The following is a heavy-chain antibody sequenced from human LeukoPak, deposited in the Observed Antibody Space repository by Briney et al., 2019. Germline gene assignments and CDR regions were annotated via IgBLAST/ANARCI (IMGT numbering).Heavy chain of an antibody. CDR1: GFTFSSYA. D-gene: IGHD3-16*02. V-gene: IGHV3-23*01. CDR2: ISGSGGST. CDR3: AKDRDDYVWGSYRDY. J-gene: IGHJ4*02. Sequence: PGGSLRLSCAASGFTFSSYAMSWVRQAPGKGLEWVSAISGSGGSTYYADSVKGRFTISRDNSKNTLYLQMNSLRAEDTAVYYCAKDRDDYVWGSYRDYWGQGTLVTASS.